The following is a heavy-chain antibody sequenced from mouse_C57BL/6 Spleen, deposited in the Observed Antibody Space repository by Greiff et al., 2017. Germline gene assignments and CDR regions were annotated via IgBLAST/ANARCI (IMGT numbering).Heavy chain of an antibody. Sequence: QVTLNVSGPGILQPSQTLSLTCSFSGFSLSTFGMGVGWIRQPSGKGLEWLAHIWWDDDKYYNPALKSRRTISKDTSKNQVFLKIANVDTADTATYYCARKGDYDYEDWFAYWGQGTLVTVSA. CDR1: GFSLSTFGMG. J-gene: IGHJ3*01. CDR2: IWWDDDK. V-gene: IGHV8-8*01. D-gene: IGHD2-4*01. CDR3: ARKGDYDYEDWFAY.